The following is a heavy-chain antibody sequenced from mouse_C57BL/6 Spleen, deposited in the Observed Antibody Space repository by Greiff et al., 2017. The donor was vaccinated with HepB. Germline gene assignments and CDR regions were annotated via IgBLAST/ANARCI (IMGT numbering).Heavy chain of an antibody. CDR1: GFTFSSYG. D-gene: IGHD2-3*01. CDR3: ARHEGDGYNGFAY. Sequence: DVHLVESGGDLVKPGGSLKLSCAASGFTFSSYGMSWVRQTPDKRLEWVATISSGGSYTYYPDSVKGRFTISRDTAKNTLYLQMSSLKSEDTAMYYWARHEGDGYNGFAYWGQGTLVTVSA. CDR2: ISSGGSYT. V-gene: IGHV5-6*01. J-gene: IGHJ3*01.